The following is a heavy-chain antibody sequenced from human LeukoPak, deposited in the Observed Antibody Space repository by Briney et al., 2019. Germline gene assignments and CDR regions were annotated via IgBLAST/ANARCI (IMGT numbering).Heavy chain of an antibody. V-gene: IGHV3-9*01. Sequence: PGGSLRLSCAASGFTFDDYAMHWVRHAPGKGLEWVSGISWNSGSIGYADSVKGRFTISRDNAKNSLYLQMNSLRTEDTALYYCAKERESRDGSFGWGQGTLVTVSS. D-gene: IGHD5-24*01. J-gene: IGHJ4*02. CDR3: AKERESRDGSFG. CDR2: ISWNSGSI. CDR1: GFTFDDYA.